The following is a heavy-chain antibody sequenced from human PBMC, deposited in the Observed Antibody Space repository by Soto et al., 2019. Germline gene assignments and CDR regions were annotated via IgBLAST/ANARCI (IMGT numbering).Heavy chain of an antibody. CDR3: ASSLPNYYDSSGYPDNWFDP. CDR1: GGTFSSYA. V-gene: IGHV1-69*06. Sequence: ASVKVSCKASGGTFSSYAISWVRQAPGQGLEWMGGIIPIFGTANYAQKFQGRVTITADKSTSTAYMELSSLRSEDTAVYYCASSLPNYYDSSGYPDNWFDPWGQGALVTVSS. D-gene: IGHD3-22*01. CDR2: IIPIFGTA. J-gene: IGHJ5*02.